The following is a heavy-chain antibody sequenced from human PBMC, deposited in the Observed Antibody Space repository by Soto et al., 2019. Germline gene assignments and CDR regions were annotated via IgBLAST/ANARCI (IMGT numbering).Heavy chain of an antibody. V-gene: IGHV4-59*01. J-gene: IGHJ5*02. CDR1: GGSISNYY. Sequence: SETLSLTCTVSGGSISNYYWSWIRQPPGKGLEWIGYIYYSGSTNYNPSLKSRVTISVDTSKNQFSLRLSSVTAADTAVYYCAREIEYSTTWNWFDPWGQGILVTLSS. CDR2: IYYSGST. CDR3: AREIEYSTTWNWFDP. D-gene: IGHD2-2*01.